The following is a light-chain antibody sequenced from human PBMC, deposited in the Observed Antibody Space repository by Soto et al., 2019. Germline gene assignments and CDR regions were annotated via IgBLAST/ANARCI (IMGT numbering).Light chain of an antibody. V-gene: IGKV1-33*01. Sequence: DIQMNQSPSFLSASVGDRVTITCQASQDINTSLNWYQQKPGKAHKLLMYDASNLETGVTSRYSVSLSSTDSTFTIRTLQAEFIASYHCLQYDNPPLCFAGWTEVEIK. J-gene: IGKJ4*01. CDR1: QDINTS. CDR3: LQYDNPPLC. CDR2: DAS.